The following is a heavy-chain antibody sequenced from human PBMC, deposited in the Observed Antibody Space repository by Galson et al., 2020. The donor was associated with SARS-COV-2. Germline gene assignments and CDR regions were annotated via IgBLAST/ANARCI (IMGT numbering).Heavy chain of an antibody. CDR3: ARDPFYYDSGSADY. J-gene: IGHJ4*02. D-gene: IGHD3-10*01. Sequence: ASVKVSCRASGYTFTSCGINWMRQAPGQGLEWMGWISAYSGNTNFAQRFQGRVTMTTDTSTNTAYMELTSLRSDDTAVYYCARDPFYYDSGSADYWGQGTLVTVSS. CDR2: ISAYSGNT. V-gene: IGHV1-18*01. CDR1: GYTFTSCG.